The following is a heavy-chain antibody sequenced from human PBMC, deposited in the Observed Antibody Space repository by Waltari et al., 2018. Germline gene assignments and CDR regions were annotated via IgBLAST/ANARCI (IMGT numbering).Heavy chain of an antibody. CDR2: IYTSGST. CDR1: GGSLSSSY. V-gene: IGHV4-4*07. CDR3: ARVPGPGPWIWFDP. Sequence: QVQLQESGPGLVKPSETLSLTCTVSGGSLSSSYWRWIRQPAGTGLEWIGRIYTSGSTNYNPSLKSRVTMSVDTSKNQFSLKLSSVTAADTAVYYCARVPGPGPWIWFDPWGQGTLVTVSS. J-gene: IGHJ5*02. D-gene: IGHD5-12*01.